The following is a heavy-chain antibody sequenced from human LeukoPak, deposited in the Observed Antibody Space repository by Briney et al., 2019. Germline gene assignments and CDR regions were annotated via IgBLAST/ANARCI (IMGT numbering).Heavy chain of an antibody. CDR3: VKSNSGYYQFGY. D-gene: IGHD3-9*01. CDR1: GFTFSSYA. CDR2: ISGSGSST. J-gene: IGHJ4*02. Sequence: GVSLRLSCAASGFTFSSYAMNWVRQAPGKGLEWVSAISGSGSSTYYADSVKGRFTISRDNSKNALYLQMNSLRAEDTAVYYCVKSNSGYYQFGYWGQGTLVTVSS. V-gene: IGHV3-23*01.